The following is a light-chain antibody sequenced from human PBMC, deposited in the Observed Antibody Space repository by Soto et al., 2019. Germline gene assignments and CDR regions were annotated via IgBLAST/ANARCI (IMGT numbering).Light chain of an antibody. CDR2: DAS. Sequence: EIVFTQSPGTLSLSPGAGATLCCRASQSVSSYLAWYQQKPGQAPRLLIYDASNRATCIPARFSGSGSGTDFTLTISRLEPEDFAVYYCRQCGSSHPSTFGQGRRLEIK. V-gene: IGKV3-20*01. CDR3: RQCGSSHPST. J-gene: IGKJ5*01. CDR1: QSVSSY.